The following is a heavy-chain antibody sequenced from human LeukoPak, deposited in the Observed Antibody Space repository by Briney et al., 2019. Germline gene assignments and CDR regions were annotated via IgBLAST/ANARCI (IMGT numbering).Heavy chain of an antibody. D-gene: IGHD3-9*01. Sequence: PGRSLRLSCVASGFSLSVYGMHWVRQAPGKGLEWVAVISFDGSNIDYADSVKGRFTISRDNSKNMLYLQMNSLSAEDTAVYYYATRDILGFDYWGQGTLVTVSP. V-gene: IGHV3-30*04. CDR2: ISFDGSNI. CDR3: ATRDILGFDY. CDR1: GFSLSVYG. J-gene: IGHJ4*02.